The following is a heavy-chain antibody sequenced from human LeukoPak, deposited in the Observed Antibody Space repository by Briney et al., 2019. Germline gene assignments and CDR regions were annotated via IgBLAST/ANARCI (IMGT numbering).Heavy chain of an antibody. V-gene: IGHV3-21*01. CDR2: ISSSSSYI. CDR1: GFTFSSYS. D-gene: IGHD6-13*01. CDR3: ATPLAAAGTKLMDY. Sequence: GGSLRLSCAASGFTFSSYSMNWVCQAPGKGLEWVSSISSSSSYIYYADSVKGRFTISRDNAKNSRYLQMNSLRAEDTAAYYCATPLAAAGTKLMDYWGQGTLVTVSS. J-gene: IGHJ4*02.